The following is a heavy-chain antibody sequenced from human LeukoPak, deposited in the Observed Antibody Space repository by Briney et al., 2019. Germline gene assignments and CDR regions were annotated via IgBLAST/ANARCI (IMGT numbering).Heavy chain of an antibody. V-gene: IGHV3-11*01. CDR3: ARTYYDFWSGYYRLYPSYYFDY. D-gene: IGHD3-3*01. J-gene: IGHJ4*02. CDR1: GCTFSDYY. CDR2: ISSSGSTI. Sequence: GGSLRLSCAASGCTFSDYYMSWIRQAPGKGLEWVSYISSSGSTIYYADSVKGRFTISRDNAKNSLYLQMNSLRAEDTAVYYCARTYYDFWSGYYRLYPSYYFDYWGQGTLVTVSS.